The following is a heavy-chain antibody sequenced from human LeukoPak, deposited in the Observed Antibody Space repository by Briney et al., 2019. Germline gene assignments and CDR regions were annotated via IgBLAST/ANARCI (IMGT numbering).Heavy chain of an antibody. CDR1: GFTFSRFG. Sequence: PGRSLRLSCAASGFTFSRFGMHWVRQAPGKGLEWVAVIWSDGSNKYYADSVKGRFTISRDNSKNTLYLQMTSLRAADTAVYYCARYSSGFLDSWGQGTLVTVPS. CDR3: ARYSSGFLDS. V-gene: IGHV3-33*01. CDR2: IWSDGSNK. D-gene: IGHD6-19*01. J-gene: IGHJ4*02.